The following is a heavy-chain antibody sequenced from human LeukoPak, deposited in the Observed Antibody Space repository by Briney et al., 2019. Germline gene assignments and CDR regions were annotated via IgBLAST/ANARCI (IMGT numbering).Heavy chain of an antibody. V-gene: IGHV3-33*08. D-gene: IGHD1-26*01. Sequence: GGSLRLSCAASGFTFSAYGMNWVRQAPGKGLEWVAVIGHDGSYTKYPDSVKGRFTISRDNSKNTLFLHMDSLRAEDTALYYCARDLEMGKHFDYWGQGTPVTVSS. CDR3: ARDLEMGKHFDY. J-gene: IGHJ4*02. CDR2: IGHDGSYT. CDR1: GFTFSAYG.